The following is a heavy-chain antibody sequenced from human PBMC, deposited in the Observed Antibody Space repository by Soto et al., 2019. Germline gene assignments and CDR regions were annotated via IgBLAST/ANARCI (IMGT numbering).Heavy chain of an antibody. D-gene: IGHD6-13*01. Sequence: GASVKVSCKASGYTFSSYFISWVRQAPGQGLEWMGWINPNSGGTNYAQKFQGWVTMTRDTSISTAYMELSRLRSDDTAVYYCARETFLSGAAAGTAMNWFDPWGQGTLVTVSS. CDR3: ARETFLSGAAAGTAMNWFDP. V-gene: IGHV1-2*04. CDR2: INPNSGGT. J-gene: IGHJ5*02. CDR1: GYTFSSYF.